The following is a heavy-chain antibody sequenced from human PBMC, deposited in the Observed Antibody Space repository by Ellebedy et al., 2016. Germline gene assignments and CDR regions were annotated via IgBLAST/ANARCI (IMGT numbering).Heavy chain of an antibody. CDR1: GYTFNSYG. D-gene: IGHD3-3*01. V-gene: IGHV1-18*01. CDR2: ISAYNGNT. J-gene: IGHJ6*02. Sequence: ASVKVSCKASGYTFNSYGISWVRQAPGQGLEWMGWISAYNGNTNYAQKLQGRVTMTTETSTSTAYMELRSLRSDDTAMYYCARDRYNDFWSGYYPDYYYYGMDVWGQGTTVTVSS. CDR3: ARDRYNDFWSGYYPDYYYYGMDV.